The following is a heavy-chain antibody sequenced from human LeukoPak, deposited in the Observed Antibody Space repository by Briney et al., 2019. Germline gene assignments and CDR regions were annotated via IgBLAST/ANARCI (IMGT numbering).Heavy chain of an antibody. CDR3: AIVYCRSGGSSCYSGYFDY. J-gene: IGHJ4*02. V-gene: IGHV3-23*01. CDR2: ISGSGGST. CDR1: GFTFSSYA. D-gene: IGHD2-15*01. Sequence: GGSLRPSCAASGFTFSSYAMSWVRQAPGKGLEWVSAISGSGGSTYYADSVKGRFTISRDNSKNTLYLQMNSLRAEDTAVYYSAIVYCRSGGSSCYSGYFDYWGQGTLVTVSS.